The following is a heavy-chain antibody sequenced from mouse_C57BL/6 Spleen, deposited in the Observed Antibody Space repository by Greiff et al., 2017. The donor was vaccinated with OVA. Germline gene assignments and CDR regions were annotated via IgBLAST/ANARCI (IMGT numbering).Heavy chain of an antibody. D-gene: IGHD4-1*01. V-gene: IGHV1-15*01. CDR2: IDPETGGT. J-gene: IGHJ2*01. Sequence: VKLQESGAELVRPGASVTLSCKASGYTFTDYEMHWVKQTPVHGLEWIGAIDPETGGTAYNQKFKGKAILTADKSSSTAYMELRSLTSEDSAVYYCTRFWDWGQGTTLTVSS. CDR3: TRFWD. CDR1: GYTFTDYE.